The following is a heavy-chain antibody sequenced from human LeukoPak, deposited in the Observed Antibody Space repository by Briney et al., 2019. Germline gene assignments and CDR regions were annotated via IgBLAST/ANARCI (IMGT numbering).Heavy chain of an antibody. CDR1: GFTFSSYA. CDR3: AKDSCGGDCHQGYYFDY. D-gene: IGHD2-21*02. V-gene: IGHV3-23*01. CDR2: ISGSGGST. Sequence: GGSLRLSCAASGFTFSSYAMSWVRQAPGKGLEWVSAISGSGGSTYYADSVKGRFTISRDNSKNTLYLQMNSLRAEDTGVYYCAKDSCGGDCHQGYYFDYWGQGTLVTVSS. J-gene: IGHJ4*02.